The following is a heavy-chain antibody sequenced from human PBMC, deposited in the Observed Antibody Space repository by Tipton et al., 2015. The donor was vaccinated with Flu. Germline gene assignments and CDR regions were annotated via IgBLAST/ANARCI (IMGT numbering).Heavy chain of an antibody. D-gene: IGHD7-27*01. CDR1: GFTFSNYE. V-gene: IGHV3-48*03. CDR3: ATLTGDDY. J-gene: IGHJ4*02. Sequence: SLRLSCAASGFTFSNYEINWVRQAPGKGLEWVSYISSSGNTISYADSVRGRFTISRDNTKKSLYLQLNSLRAEDTAIYYCATLTGDDYWGQGILVTVSS. CDR2: ISSSGNTI.